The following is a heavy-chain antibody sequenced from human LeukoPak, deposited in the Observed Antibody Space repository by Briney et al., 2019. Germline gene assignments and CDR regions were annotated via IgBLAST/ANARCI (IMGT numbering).Heavy chain of an antibody. V-gene: IGHV1-46*01. J-gene: IGHJ4*02. CDR3: ARDITGTYVDTAMVYGQFDY. Sequence: ASVKVSCKASGYTFTSYYMHWVRQAPGQGLEWMGIINPSGGSTSYAQKFQGRVTMTRDTSTSTVYMELSSLRSEDTAVYYCARDITGTYVDTAMVYGQFDYWGQGTLVTVSS. CDR2: INPSGGST. D-gene: IGHD5-18*01. CDR1: GYTFTSYY.